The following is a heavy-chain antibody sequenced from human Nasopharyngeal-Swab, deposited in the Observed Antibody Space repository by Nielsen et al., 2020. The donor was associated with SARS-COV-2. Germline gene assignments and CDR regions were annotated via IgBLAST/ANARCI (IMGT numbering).Heavy chain of an antibody. Sequence: GGSLRLSCAASGFTFNSYALHWVRQAPGTGLEWVAVISYDGSNKYYADSVKGRFTISRDNSKNTLYLQMNSLRVEDTAVYYCAKGGSSCYWFDYWGQGTLVTVSS. CDR2: ISYDGSNK. CDR3: AKGGSSCYWFDY. CDR1: GFTFNSYA. D-gene: IGHD6-13*01. J-gene: IGHJ4*02. V-gene: IGHV3-30-3*01.